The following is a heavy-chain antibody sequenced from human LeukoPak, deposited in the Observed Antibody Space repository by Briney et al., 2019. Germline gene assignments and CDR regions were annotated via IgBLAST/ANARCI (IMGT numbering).Heavy chain of an antibody. CDR1: GIDFRASG. V-gene: IGHV3-30*02. Sequence: TGVSLRLSCAASGIDFRASGMHWVRQAPGMGLEWVTFIQIDGRDKYYAASVAGRFTISRDNSKNTVYLNMNNLRPDDTALYYCAREGGTVVIGRFDYWGQGTLVTVSS. D-gene: IGHD2-2*01. CDR3: AREGGTVVIGRFDY. CDR2: IQIDGRDK. J-gene: IGHJ4*02.